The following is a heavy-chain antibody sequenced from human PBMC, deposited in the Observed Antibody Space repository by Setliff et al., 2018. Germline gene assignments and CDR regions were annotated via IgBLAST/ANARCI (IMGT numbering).Heavy chain of an antibody. V-gene: IGHV4-61*09. D-gene: IGHD1-26*01. CDR3: ARGRVDSGSYNDLGYFDD. CDR1: GDFMSSHLYF. Sequence: ILSLTCSVSGDFMSSHLYFWSWIRQPAGKGLEWIGDIYIRGIINYNPSLKSRTTIPIDTSKTQFSLILSSVTAADTAMYFCARGRVDSGSYNDLGYFDDWGKGTLVTVSS. CDR2: IYIRGII. J-gene: IGHJ4*02.